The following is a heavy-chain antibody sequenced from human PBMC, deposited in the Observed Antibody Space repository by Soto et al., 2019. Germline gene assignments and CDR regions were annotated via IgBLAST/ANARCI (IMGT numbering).Heavy chain of an antibody. Sequence: SETLSLTCTVSAASITIYSWSWVRQTPGKGLEWIGYISYSGGTNYNPSLNSRVTISTHTSNNQFSLRLNSVTAEDTAVYYCARAISIYGVVTYGLDVWGQGTKVTV. CDR1: AASITIYS. V-gene: IGHV4-59*01. J-gene: IGHJ6*02. CDR2: ISYSGGT. CDR3: ARAISIYGVVTYGLDV. D-gene: IGHD3-3*01.